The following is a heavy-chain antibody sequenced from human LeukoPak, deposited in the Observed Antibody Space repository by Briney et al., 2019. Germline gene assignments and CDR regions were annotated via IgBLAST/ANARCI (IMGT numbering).Heavy chain of an antibody. Sequence: SETLSLTCAVYGGSFSGYYWSWIRQPPGKGLEWIGEINHSGSTNYNPSLKSRVTISVDTSKNQFSLKLSSVTAADTAVYYCARSPPSSSWYPNKADYWGQGALVTVSS. CDR2: INHSGST. J-gene: IGHJ4*02. V-gene: IGHV4-34*01. CDR1: GGSFSGYY. D-gene: IGHD6-13*01. CDR3: ARSPPSSSWYPNKADY.